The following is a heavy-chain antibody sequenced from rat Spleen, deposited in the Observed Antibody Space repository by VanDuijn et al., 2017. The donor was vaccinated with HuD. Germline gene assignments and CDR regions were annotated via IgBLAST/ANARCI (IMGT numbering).Heavy chain of an antibody. Sequence: QVQLKESGPGLVQPSQTLSLTCTVSGFSLTSYSVHWVRQPPGKGLEWMGRMRYNGDTSYNSALKSRLNISRDTSKNQVFLKMNSLQTDDTGTYYCNRDGTTGLLAYVLDAWGQGASVTVSS. CDR2: MRYNGDT. J-gene: IGHJ4*01. D-gene: IGHD1-11*01. CDR3: NRDGTTGLLAYVLDA. CDR1: GFSLTSYS. V-gene: IGHV2-63*01.